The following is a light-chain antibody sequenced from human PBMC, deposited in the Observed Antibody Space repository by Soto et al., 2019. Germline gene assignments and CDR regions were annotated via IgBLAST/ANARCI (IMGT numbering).Light chain of an antibody. V-gene: IGKV3D-20*01. CDR3: QQYGSSPGIT. CDR1: QSVSSSY. CDR2: DAS. J-gene: IGKJ5*01. Sequence: EIVMTQSPATLSLSPGERATLSCGAIQSVSSSYLAWYQQKPGLAPRLLIYDASSRATGIPDRFSGSGSGTDFTLTISRLEPEDFAVYYCQQYGSSPGITFGQGTRLEIK.